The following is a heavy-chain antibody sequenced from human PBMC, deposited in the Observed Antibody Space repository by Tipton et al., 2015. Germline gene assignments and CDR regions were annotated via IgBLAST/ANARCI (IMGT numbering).Heavy chain of an antibody. J-gene: IGHJ3*02. V-gene: IGHV4-59*01. CDR3: ARAGYCSGGSCYYEASDM. Sequence: TLSLTCSVSSDSISKYYWSWIRQPPGKELEWIGYIQYSGSTNYNPSLKSRVTISVDTSKTQFSLTVTSVTASDTAVYYCARAGYCSGGSCYYEASDMWGQGTTVTVSS. CDR2: IQYSGST. CDR1: SDSISKYY. D-gene: IGHD2-15*01.